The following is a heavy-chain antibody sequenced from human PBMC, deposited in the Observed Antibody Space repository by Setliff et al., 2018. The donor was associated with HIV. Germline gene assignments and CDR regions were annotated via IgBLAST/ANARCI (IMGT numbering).Heavy chain of an antibody. J-gene: IGHJ4*02. CDR3: ARHSGLGGYYSPFDY. Sequence: SETLSLTCSVSGGSISSGSYYWNWIRQPAGKGLEWIGRIYTSGSTNYNPSLQSRITISVDTSKNQFSLKLSSVTAADTTVYYCARHSGLGGYYSPFDYWGPGTLVTVSS. V-gene: IGHV4-61*02. D-gene: IGHD3-22*01. CDR1: GGSISSGSYY. CDR2: IYTSGST.